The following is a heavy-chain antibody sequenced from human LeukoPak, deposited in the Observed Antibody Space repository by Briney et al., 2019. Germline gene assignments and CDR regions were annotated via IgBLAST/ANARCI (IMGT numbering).Heavy chain of an antibody. J-gene: IGHJ4*02. CDR3: ARLPTVTFFDY. CDR2: IYYSGST. D-gene: IGHD4-17*01. Sequence: SETLSLTCTVSGGSISSYYWGWIRQPPGKGLEWIGSIYYSGSTYYNPSLKSRVTISVDTSKNQFSLKLSSVTAADTAVYYCARLPTVTFFDYWGQGTLVAVSS. V-gene: IGHV4-39*01. CDR1: GGSISSYY.